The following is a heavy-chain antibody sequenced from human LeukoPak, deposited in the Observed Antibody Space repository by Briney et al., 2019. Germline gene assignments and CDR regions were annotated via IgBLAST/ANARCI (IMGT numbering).Heavy chain of an antibody. V-gene: IGHV1-69*02. CDR2: IIPIVDIP. CDR1: GDSFSIYS. J-gene: IGHJ4*02. D-gene: IGHD6-19*01. Sequence: GASVTVSCKASGDSFSIYSISWVRQAPGQGLEWMGRIIPIVDIPNYAQKFQGRVSITADQSTSTAYMELTSLRSEDTAVYYCAIPSSGHYWDYWGQGTLVTVSS. CDR3: AIPSSGHYWDY.